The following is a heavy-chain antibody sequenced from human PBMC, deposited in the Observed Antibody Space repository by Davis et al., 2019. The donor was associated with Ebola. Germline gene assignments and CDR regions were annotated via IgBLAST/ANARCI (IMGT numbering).Heavy chain of an antibody. CDR3: ARSGSYKFDF. Sequence: GESLKTSCVASGFTFSRYWMSLVRQAPGKGLEWVANMKQDGSEENYVDSVKGRFTNSRDNTNNSLYLQMNSLRAEDTAIYYCARSGSYKFDFWGQGTLVTVSS. D-gene: IGHD1-26*01. J-gene: IGHJ4*02. V-gene: IGHV3-7*03. CDR2: MKQDGSEE. CDR1: GFTFSRYW.